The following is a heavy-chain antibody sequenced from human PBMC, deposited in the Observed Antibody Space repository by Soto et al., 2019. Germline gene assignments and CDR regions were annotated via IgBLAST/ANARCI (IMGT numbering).Heavy chain of an antibody. Sequence: QITLKESGPTLVKPTQTLTLTCTFSGFSLTSGVVGVGWIRQPPGEALEWLALIYWNDEQYYNPSLRNRLTITRDTSKNQVVLTMTNIDPVDTATYYCAHRLPGLSGYDVWGQGTTVTVSS. V-gene: IGHV2-5*01. CDR3: AHRLPGLSGYDV. CDR1: GFSLTSGVVG. J-gene: IGHJ6*02. D-gene: IGHD6-13*01. CDR2: IYWNDEQ.